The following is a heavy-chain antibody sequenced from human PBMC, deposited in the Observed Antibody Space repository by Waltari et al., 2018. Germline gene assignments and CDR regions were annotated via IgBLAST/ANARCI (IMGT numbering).Heavy chain of an antibody. V-gene: IGHV3-30*03. CDR3: ASGPGDTAMDPFDY. J-gene: IGHJ4*02. CDR2: ISYDGSNK. Sequence: QVQLVESGGGVVQPGRSLRLSCAASGFTFSTYGMHWVRQAPGKGLEWVAVISYDGSNKYYADAVKGRFTISRDNSKNTLYLQMNSLRAEDTAVYYCASGPGDTAMDPFDYWGQGTLVTVSS. D-gene: IGHD5-18*01. CDR1: GFTFSTYG.